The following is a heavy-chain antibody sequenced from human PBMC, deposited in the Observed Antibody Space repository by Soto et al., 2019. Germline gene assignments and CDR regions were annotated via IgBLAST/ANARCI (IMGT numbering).Heavy chain of an antibody. V-gene: IGHV1-69*08. CDR2: IIPILGIA. D-gene: IGHD4-17*01. CDR1: GGTFSSYT. Sequence: QVQLVQSGAEVKKPGSSVKVSCKASGGTFSSYTISWVRQAPGQGLEWMGRIIPILGIANYAQKFQGRVTITADKSTSTAYMELSSLRSEDTAVYYCARDRKTTVTPLGYWGQGTLVTVSS. J-gene: IGHJ4*02. CDR3: ARDRKTTVTPLGY.